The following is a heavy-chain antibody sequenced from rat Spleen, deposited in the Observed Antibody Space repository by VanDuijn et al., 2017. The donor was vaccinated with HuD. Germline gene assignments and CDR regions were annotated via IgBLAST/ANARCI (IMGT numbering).Heavy chain of an antibody. Sequence: QVQLKESGPGLVQPSQTLSPTCTVSGFSLSSYGVIWVRQPPGKGLEWMGGIWGDGSTNYNSALKSRLSISRDTSKSQVFLKMNSLQTEDTAMYFCARGGYPYWGQGASVTVSS. D-gene: IGHD1-11*01. CDR2: IWGDGST. J-gene: IGHJ4*01. V-gene: IGHV2-13*01. CDR3: ARGGYPY. CDR1: GFSLSSYG.